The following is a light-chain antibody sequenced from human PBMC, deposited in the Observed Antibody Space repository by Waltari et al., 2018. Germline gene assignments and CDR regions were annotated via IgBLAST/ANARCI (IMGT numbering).Light chain of an antibody. CDR2: QDK. CDR3: QAWDSYIAV. V-gene: IGLV3-1*01. J-gene: IGLJ3*02. CDR1: ELGDKY. Sequence: SYDLTQPPSVSVSPGQTATITCSGEELGDKYASWYQQKPGQSPVVVIHQDKKRPAGISERFSGSNSGDTATLTISVTQAMDEADYYCQAWDSYIAVFGGGTKLTVL.